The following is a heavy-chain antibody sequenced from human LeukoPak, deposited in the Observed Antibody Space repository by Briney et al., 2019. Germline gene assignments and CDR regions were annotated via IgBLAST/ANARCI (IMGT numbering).Heavy chain of an antibody. CDR2: IKPDGGAQ. J-gene: IGHJ3*02. Sequence: PGGSLRISCAASGFTFSNYWMTWVRQAPGKGLEWVANIKPDGGAQYYADSVRGRFTISRDSAKNSVFLQMNSLRAEDTAVYYCAKDSTTGTTTERGDAFDIWGQGTMVTVSS. CDR3: AKDSTTGTTTERGDAFDI. D-gene: IGHD1-1*01. V-gene: IGHV3-7*03. CDR1: GFTFSNYW.